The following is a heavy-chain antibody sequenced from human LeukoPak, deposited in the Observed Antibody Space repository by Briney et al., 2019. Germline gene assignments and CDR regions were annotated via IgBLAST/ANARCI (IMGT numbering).Heavy chain of an antibody. V-gene: IGHV3-7*03. J-gene: IGHJ4*02. D-gene: IGHD3-22*01. Sequence: GGSLRLSCAASGFSFSSYWMSWVRQAPGKGLEWVANIKQDGSEKYYVDSVKGRFTISRDNAKNSLYLQMNSLRAEDTAVYYCAKLLYYYDSSQPYWGQGTLVTVSS. CDR1: GFSFSSYW. CDR2: IKQDGSEK. CDR3: AKLLYYYDSSQPY.